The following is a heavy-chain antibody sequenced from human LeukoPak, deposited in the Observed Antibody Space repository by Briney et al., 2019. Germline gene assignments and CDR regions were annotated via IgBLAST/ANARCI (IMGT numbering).Heavy chain of an antibody. D-gene: IGHD4-17*01. CDR1: GFPFNSYA. V-gene: IGHV3-30*04. J-gene: IGHJ3*02. Sequence: TGGSLRLSCAASGFPFNSYAMHWVRQAPGKGLEWVTVISYDGSESDKYYADSVKGRFTISRDNPRNTLYLQMNSLRDEDSAVYYCARKGHDYGDVNAFDIWGQGTMVTVSS. CDR3: ARKGHDYGDVNAFDI. CDR2: ISYDGSESDK.